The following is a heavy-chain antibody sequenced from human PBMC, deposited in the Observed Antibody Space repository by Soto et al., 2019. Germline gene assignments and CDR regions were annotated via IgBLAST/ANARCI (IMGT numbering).Heavy chain of an antibody. CDR2: SYHTGRS. CDR3: ARGECPESSSWHPCDT. V-gene: IGHV4-4*02. Sequence: QVQLQESGPGLVKPSGTLSLTCSVSGDSINNKNWWTWLRQPPGKRLEWIGDSYHTGRSSYNPSLTSQDTMSLDKSKNQFSLKLTSVTAADTAVYYCARGECPESSSWHPCDTLGQETLVNVSS. J-gene: IGHJ5*02. D-gene: IGHD6-13*01. CDR1: GDSINNKNW.